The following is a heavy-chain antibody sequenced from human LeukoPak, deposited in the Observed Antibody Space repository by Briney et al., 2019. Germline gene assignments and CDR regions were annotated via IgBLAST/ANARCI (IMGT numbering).Heavy chain of an antibody. CDR1: GGSISSSRSY. V-gene: IGHV4-39*07. CDR2: NYYSGST. Sequence: PSETLSLTCTVSGGSISSSRSYRGWIRQPPGKGLEWIGTNYYSGSTYYNPSLKSRVTISADTSKNQFSLKLSSVTAADTAVYYCARGYCTNAVCSLGPTQAWGQGTLVTVSS. J-gene: IGHJ4*02. CDR3: ARGYCTNAVCSLGPTQA. D-gene: IGHD2-8*01.